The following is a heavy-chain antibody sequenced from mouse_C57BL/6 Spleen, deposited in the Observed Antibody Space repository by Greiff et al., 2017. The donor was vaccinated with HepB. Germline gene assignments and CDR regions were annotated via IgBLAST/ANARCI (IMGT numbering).Heavy chain of an antibody. V-gene: IGHV5-17*01. CDR2: ISSGSSTI. D-gene: IGHD1-1*01. CDR1: GFTFSDYG. J-gene: IGHJ4*01. CDR3: ARPGATVVEDYAMDY. Sequence: DVQLVESGGGLVKPGGSLKLSCAASGFTFSDYGMHWVRQAPEKGLEWVAYISSGSSTIYYADTVKGRFTISRDNAKNTLFLQMTSLRSEDTAMYYCARPGATVVEDYAMDYWGQGTSVTVSS.